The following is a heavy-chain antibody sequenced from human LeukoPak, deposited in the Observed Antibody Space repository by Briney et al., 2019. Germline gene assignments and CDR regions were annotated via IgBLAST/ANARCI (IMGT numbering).Heavy chain of an antibody. J-gene: IGHJ4*02. V-gene: IGHV3-33*06. D-gene: IGHD3-22*01. Sequence: TGRSLRLSCAASGFTFSSYGMHWVRQAPGKGLEWVAVIWYDGSNKYYADSVKGRFTISRDNSKNTLYLQMNSLRAEDTAVYYCAKEGDYYDSSGAFDYWGQGTLVTVSS. CDR2: IWYDGSNK. CDR1: GFTFSSYG. CDR3: AKEGDYYDSSGAFDY.